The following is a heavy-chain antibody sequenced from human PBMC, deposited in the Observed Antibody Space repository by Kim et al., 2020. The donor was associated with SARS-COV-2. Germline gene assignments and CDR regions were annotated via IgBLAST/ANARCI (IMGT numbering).Heavy chain of an antibody. CDR3: ARWGYYGSSQYYFDY. J-gene: IGHJ4*02. V-gene: IGHV1-69*01. Sequence: RKFKGRVTITADESTSTAYMELSSLRSEDTAVYYCARWGYYGSSQYYFDYWGQGTLVTVSS. D-gene: IGHD3-10*01.